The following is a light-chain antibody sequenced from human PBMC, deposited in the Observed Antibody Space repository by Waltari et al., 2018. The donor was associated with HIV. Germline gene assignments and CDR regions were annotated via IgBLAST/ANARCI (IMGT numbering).Light chain of an antibody. CDR1: SSDVGGYKY. CDR3: SSYTNRDTVV. V-gene: IGLV2-14*03. Sequence: QSALSQPPSVSGAFGQSIPISCTGTSSDVGGYKYLAWYQQQPGKAPKLLISEVSNRPSGVSSRFSGSKSGNTASLTIFWLQAEDEADYYCSSYTNRDTVVFGGGTKLTVV. J-gene: IGLJ2*01. CDR2: EVS.